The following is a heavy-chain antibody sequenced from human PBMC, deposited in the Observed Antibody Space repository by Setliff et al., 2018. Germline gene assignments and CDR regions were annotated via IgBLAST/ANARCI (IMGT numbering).Heavy chain of an antibody. V-gene: IGHV3-30*02. D-gene: IGHD3-3*01. CDR2: ISYHEITK. CDR1: GFTFSIYG. J-gene: IGHJ3*02. Sequence: GGSLRLSCAASGFTFSIYGMHWVRQAPGKGLEWLAFISYHEITKTFADSVKGRFTVSRDNSQNTVFLQMNSLRVEDTAVYYCAKDLWRGQGIWGQGTMVTVSS. CDR3: AKDLWRGQGI.